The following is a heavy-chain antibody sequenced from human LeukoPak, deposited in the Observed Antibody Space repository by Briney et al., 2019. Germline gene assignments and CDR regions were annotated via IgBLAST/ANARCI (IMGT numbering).Heavy chain of an antibody. CDR3: ARNGVDRQQPPTFDI. Sequence: GASVNVSFKASGGTFSSYAISWVRQATGQGLEWMGRIIPILGIANYAQKFQGRVTITADKSTSTAYMELSSLRSEDTAVYYCARNGVDRQQPPTFDIWGQGTMVTVSS. D-gene: IGHD3-3*01. J-gene: IGHJ3*02. V-gene: IGHV1-69*04. CDR2: IIPILGIA. CDR1: GGTFSSYA.